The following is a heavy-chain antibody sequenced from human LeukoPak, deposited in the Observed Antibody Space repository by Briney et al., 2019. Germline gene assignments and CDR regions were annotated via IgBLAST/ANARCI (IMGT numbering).Heavy chain of an antibody. Sequence: GGSLRLSCAASGFTFDDYAMHWVRQAPGKGLEWVSGISWNGGSICYADSVKGRFTISRDNDKNSLYLQMNSLRAEDTALYYCAKDLGPESDSSSVGLVYWGQGTLVTVSS. V-gene: IGHV3-9*01. D-gene: IGHD6-6*01. CDR2: ISWNGGSI. CDR1: GFTFDDYA. CDR3: AKDLGPESDSSSVGLVY. J-gene: IGHJ4*02.